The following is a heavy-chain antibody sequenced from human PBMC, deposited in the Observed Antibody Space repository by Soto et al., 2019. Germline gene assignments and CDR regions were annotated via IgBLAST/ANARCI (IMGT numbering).Heavy chain of an antibody. J-gene: IGHJ3*02. CDR1: GFTFDDYA. Sequence: GGSLRLSCAASGFTFDDYAMHWVRQAPGKGLEWVSGISWNSGSIGYADSVKGRFTISRDNAKNSLYLQMNRLRAADTALYYCAKDSWAAAGKNAFDIWGQGTMVTVSS. V-gene: IGHV3-9*01. D-gene: IGHD6-13*01. CDR3: AKDSWAAAGKNAFDI. CDR2: ISWNSGSI.